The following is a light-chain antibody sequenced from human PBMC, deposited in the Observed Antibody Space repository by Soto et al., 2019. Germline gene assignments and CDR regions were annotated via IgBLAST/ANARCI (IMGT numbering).Light chain of an antibody. J-gene: IGLJ1*01. CDR1: SSDVGGSNY. Sequence: QSALTQPASVSGSPGQSITISCTGTSSDVGGSNYVSWYQQHPGKAPKLMIYDVSNRPSGVSNRFSGSKSGNTASLTISGLQAEDEADYYGSSYTSSSTLYVFGTGTKVTVL. CDR3: SSYTSSSTLYV. V-gene: IGLV2-14*01. CDR2: DVS.